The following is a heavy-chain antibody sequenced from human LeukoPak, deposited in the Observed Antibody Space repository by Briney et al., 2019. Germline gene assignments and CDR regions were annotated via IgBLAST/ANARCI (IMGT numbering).Heavy chain of an antibody. D-gene: IGHD2-15*01. CDR3: ARDTCSGGSCYGYYYYGMDV. V-gene: IGHV3-33*01. Sequence: PGGSLRLSCAASGFTFSSYGMHWVRQAPGKGLEWVAVIWYDGSNKYYADSVKGRFTISRDNAKNSLYLHMNSLRAEDTAVYYCARDTCSGGSCYGYYYYGMDVWGQGTTVTVSS. J-gene: IGHJ6*02. CDR2: IWYDGSNK. CDR1: GFTFSSYG.